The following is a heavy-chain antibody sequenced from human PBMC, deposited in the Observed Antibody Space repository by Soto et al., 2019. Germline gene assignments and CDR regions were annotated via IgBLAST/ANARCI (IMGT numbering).Heavy chain of an antibody. V-gene: IGHV1-69*13. J-gene: IGHJ4*02. CDR2: LVPMFRTA. CDR3: ARGLGGSYFPFDF. D-gene: IGHD1-26*01. CDR1: GGTFSDSA. Sequence: SVNVSCKTSGGTFSDSAINWLRQTPGQGLEWMGGLVPMFRTANYAPNLQGRVSITADESTSTVFMELSSLTFEDTAVYYCARGLGGSYFPFDFWGQGTLVTVSS.